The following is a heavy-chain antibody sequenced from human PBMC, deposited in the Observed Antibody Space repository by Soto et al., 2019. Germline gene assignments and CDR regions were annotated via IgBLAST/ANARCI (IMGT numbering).Heavy chain of an antibody. D-gene: IGHD3-10*01. CDR1: GLTFSSYA. CDR3: ARDRVTMVRGDAGPFDY. V-gene: IGHV3-30-3*01. CDR2: ISYDGSNK. J-gene: IGHJ4*02. Sequence: PGGSLRLSSAASGLTFSSYAMHWVRQAQGKGLEWVAVISYDGSNKYYADSVKGRFTISRDNSKNTLYLQMNSLRAEDTAVYYCARDRVTMVRGDAGPFDYWGQGTLVTVSS.